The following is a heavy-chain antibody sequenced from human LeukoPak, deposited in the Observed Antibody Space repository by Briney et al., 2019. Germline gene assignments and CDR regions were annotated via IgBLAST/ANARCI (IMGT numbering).Heavy chain of an antibody. J-gene: IGHJ4*02. CDR3: AVGCSTSCPFDY. CDR2: ISSSSYI. Sequence: GGSLRLSCAASGFTFSSYSMNWVRQAPGKGLEWVSSISSSSYIYYADSVKGRFTISRDNAKNSLYLQMNSLRAEDTAVYYCAVGCSTSCPFDYWGQGTLVTVSS. CDR1: GFTFSSYS. V-gene: IGHV3-21*01. D-gene: IGHD2-2*01.